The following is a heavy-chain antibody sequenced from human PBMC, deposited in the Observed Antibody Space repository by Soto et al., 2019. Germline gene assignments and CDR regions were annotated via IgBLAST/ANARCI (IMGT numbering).Heavy chain of an antibody. J-gene: IGHJ6*02. CDR2: ISGYNGKT. CDR3: AREGDRPYYYYGMDV. V-gene: IGHV1-18*01. D-gene: IGHD3-16*01. Sequence: QVQLVQSGNEVKKPGASVNVSCKASGYSFTRYGISWVRQAPGQGLEWMGWISGYNGKTKYAQKLQRRVSMTTDTSTSTAYMELRSLGSDDTAVYYCAREGDRPYYYYGMDVWGQGTTVTVSS. CDR1: GYSFTRYG.